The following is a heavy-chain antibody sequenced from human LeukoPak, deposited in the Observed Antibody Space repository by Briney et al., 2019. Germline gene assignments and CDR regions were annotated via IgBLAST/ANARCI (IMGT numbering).Heavy chain of an antibody. Sequence: GGSLRLSCAASGFTFSSYEMNWGRQAPGKVLEWVSYISSSGSTIYYADSVKGRFTISRDNAKNSLYLQMNSLRAEDTAVYYCARAGSGRSPDWFDPWGQGTLVTVSS. CDR3: ARAGSGRSPDWFDP. CDR2: ISSSGSTI. V-gene: IGHV3-48*03. CDR1: GFTFSSYE. J-gene: IGHJ5*02. D-gene: IGHD1-26*01.